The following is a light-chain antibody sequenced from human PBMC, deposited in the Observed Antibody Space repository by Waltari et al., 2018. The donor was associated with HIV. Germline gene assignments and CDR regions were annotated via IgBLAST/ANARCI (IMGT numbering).Light chain of an antibody. J-gene: IGLJ2*01. Sequence: QSVLTQPPSASGTPGQRVTISCSGSDSNIGSDVVNWYQQLPRTAPKLLIYSNNHRPAGVPDRFSGSKSGTSASLASSGLQSEDEGSYYCAAWDATRKALLVGGGTKLTVL. CDR1: DSNIGSDV. V-gene: IGLV1-44*01. CDR3: AAWDATRKALL. CDR2: SNN.